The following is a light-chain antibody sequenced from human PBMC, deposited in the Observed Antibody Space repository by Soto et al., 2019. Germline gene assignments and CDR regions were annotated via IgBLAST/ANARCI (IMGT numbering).Light chain of an antibody. V-gene: IGLV1-40*01. CDR1: NSNLGAGDD. CDR3: QAYDYSLTAFV. Sequence: QSVLTQPPSVSGAPGQRGTISCTGTNSNLGAGDDVHWYQQLPGAAPKLVVFGNRNRPSGVPERFSGSKSGTSASLAITGLQAEDEADYYCQAYDYSLTAFVFGGGTQLTVL. J-gene: IGLJ3*02. CDR2: GNR.